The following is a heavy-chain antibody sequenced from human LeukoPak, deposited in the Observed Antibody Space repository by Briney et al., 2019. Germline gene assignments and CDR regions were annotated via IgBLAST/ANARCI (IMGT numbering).Heavy chain of an antibody. Sequence: GGSLRLSGAASGFTFSSHGMNWVRQAPGKGLEWVSGISARGDIKYYADSVKGRFTISRDNAKNSLYLQMNSLRAEDTAVYYCARDGYSSGWTSYYYYYMDVWGKGTTVTISS. J-gene: IGHJ6*03. V-gene: IGHV3-23*01. CDR3: ARDGYSSGWTSYYYYYMDV. CDR1: GFTFSSHG. CDR2: ISARGDIK. D-gene: IGHD6-19*01.